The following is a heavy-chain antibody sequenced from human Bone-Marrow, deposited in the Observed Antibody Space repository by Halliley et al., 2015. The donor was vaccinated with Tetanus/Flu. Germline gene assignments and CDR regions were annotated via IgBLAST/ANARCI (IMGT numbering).Heavy chain of an antibody. J-gene: IGHJ6*02. CDR3: ATGGGTSPRSHYYYGMGV. CDR1: GFTFRSYW. V-gene: IGHV3-74*01. D-gene: IGHD3-16*01. Sequence: SLRLSCAASGFTFRSYWMHWVRQAPGKGLVWVSRINSDGSSTSHADSVKGRFTISRDNAKNSLSLQTNSLRAEDTAVYYCATGGGTSPRSHYYYGMGVWGQGTTVTVSS. CDR2: INSDGSST.